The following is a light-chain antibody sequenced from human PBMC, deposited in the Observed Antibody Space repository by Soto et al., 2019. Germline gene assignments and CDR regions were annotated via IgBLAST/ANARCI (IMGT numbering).Light chain of an antibody. CDR2: GAS. CDR1: QSVSSSY. V-gene: IGKV3-20*01. CDR3: QQYGRSPPST. Sequence: ELVLTQSPGTLSLSPGERATLSCRASQSVSSSYLAWSQQKPGQAPRLLIYGASNWVTGIPDRFSGSGSGTDFTLTISRLEAEDFAVYSCQQYGRSPPSTFGQGTKVEIK. J-gene: IGKJ2*01.